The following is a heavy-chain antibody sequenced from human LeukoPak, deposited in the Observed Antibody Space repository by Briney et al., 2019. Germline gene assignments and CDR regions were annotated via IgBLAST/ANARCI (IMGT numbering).Heavy chain of an antibody. Sequence: ASVTVSCKASGYTFTNYGISWVRPAPGQGLEWMGWISTNSDIRTYAQTLQGRFTMTTDTATTTAYMELNNLTFDDTAVYYCARDWDAMNNCFDPWGQGTPVTVSS. D-gene: IGHD1-26*01. CDR2: ISTNSDIR. V-gene: IGHV1-18*01. J-gene: IGHJ5*02. CDR3: ARDWDAMNNCFDP. CDR1: GYTFTNYG.